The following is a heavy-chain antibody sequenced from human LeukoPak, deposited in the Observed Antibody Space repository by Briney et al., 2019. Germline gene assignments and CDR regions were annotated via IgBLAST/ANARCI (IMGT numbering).Heavy chain of an antibody. V-gene: IGHV3-23*01. D-gene: IGHD1-26*01. CDR2: ISGSGGST. CDR1: GFTFSSYA. Sequence: GGSLRLSCAASGFTFSSYAMSWVRQAPGKGLEWVSAISGSGGSTYYADSVKGRFTISRDNSKNTLYLQMNSLRAEDTAVYYCTPLRRPVGASAWGQGTLVTVSS. J-gene: IGHJ5*02. CDR3: TPLRRPVGASA.